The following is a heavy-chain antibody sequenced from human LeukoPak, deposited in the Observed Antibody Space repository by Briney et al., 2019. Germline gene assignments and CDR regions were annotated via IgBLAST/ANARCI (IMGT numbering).Heavy chain of an antibody. V-gene: IGHV4-39*07. Sequence: ASETLSLTCTVSGGSISSSSYYWGWIRQPPGKGLEWIGSIYYSGSTYYNPSLKSRVTISVDTSKNQFSLKLSSVTAADTAVYYCATVELLRLSFDPWGQGTLITVSS. J-gene: IGHJ5*02. CDR2: IYYSGST. CDR3: ATVELLRLSFDP. D-gene: IGHD1-26*01. CDR1: GGSISSSSYY.